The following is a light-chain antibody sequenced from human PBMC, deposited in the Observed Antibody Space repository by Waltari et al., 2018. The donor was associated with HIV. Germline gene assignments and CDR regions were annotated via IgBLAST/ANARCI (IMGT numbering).Light chain of an antibody. CDR2: SAS. CDR1: QNINTF. Sequence: DMDMIHSPSSVSESVGDRVTITGRTSQNINTFLIWYQQKPGKAPRLLIYSASTLQSGVPSRFSGRGSGTDLTLIINSLEREDGATYYCRETFTTPPGYTCGQRTTLEI. J-gene: IGKJ2*01. V-gene: IGKV1-39*01. CDR3: RETFTTPPGYT.